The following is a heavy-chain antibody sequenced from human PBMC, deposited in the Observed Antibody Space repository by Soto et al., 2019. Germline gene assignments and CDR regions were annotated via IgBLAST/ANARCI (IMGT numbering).Heavy chain of an antibody. J-gene: IGHJ5*02. CDR3: ARDPPYYGSGSNWFDP. CDR2: INAGNGNT. V-gene: IGHV1-3*01. Sequence: ASVKVSCKASGYTFTSYAMHWVRQAPGQRLEWMGWINAGNGNTKYSQKSQGRVTITRDTSASTAYMELSSLRSEDTAVYYCARDPPYYGSGSNWFDPWGQGTLVTVSS. CDR1: GYTFTSYA. D-gene: IGHD3-10*01.